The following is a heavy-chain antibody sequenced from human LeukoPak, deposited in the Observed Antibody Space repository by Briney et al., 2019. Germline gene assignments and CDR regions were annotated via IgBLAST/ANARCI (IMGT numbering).Heavy chain of an antibody. CDR1: GFTFSSYA. CDR2: ISGSIGRT. D-gene: IGHD2-2*01. CDR3: AKDQRGGCDTTTCYLFDY. V-gene: IGHV3-23*01. J-gene: IGHJ4*02. Sequence: GGSLRLSCAASGFTFSSYAMSWVRQAPGKGLEWVSVISGSIGRTYYADSVKGRFTISRGNSKNTLYLQMNSLRAEDTAVYYCAKDQRGGCDTTTCYLFDYWGQGTLVTVSS.